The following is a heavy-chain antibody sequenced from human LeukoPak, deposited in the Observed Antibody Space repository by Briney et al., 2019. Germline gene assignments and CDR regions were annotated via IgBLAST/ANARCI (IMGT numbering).Heavy chain of an antibody. J-gene: IGHJ4*02. CDR2: IYYSGST. CDR1: GGSISSSSYY. V-gene: IGHV4-39*02. Sequence: SETLSLTCTVSGGSISSSSYYWGWIRQPPGKGLEWIGSIYYSGSTYYNPSLKSRVTISVDTSKNQFSLKLSSVTAADTAVYYCARDRIRGRVNMMSGYWGQGTLVTVSS. CDR3: ARDRIRGRVNMMSGY. D-gene: IGHD3-10*01.